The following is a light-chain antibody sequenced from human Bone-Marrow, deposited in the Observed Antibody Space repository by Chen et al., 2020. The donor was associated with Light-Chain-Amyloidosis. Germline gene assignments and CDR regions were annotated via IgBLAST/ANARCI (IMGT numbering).Light chain of an antibody. CDR2: DAS. V-gene: IGKV3-11*01. J-gene: IGKJ1*01. Sequence: EIVLTQSPATLSLSPGERATLSCRASQSVDNFLAWYQQKPGQAPRLLIYDASNRAPGIPARFGGGGSGTDFTLTISGLGAEVFAVFYCRQRTRGPPPFGPGTKVE. CDR3: RQRTRGPPP. CDR1: QSVDNF.